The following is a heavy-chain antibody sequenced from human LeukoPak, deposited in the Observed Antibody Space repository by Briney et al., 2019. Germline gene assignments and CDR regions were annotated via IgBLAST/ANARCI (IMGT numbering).Heavy chain of an antibody. CDR3: VSSSILLGASLG. V-gene: IGHV4-38-2*02. D-gene: IGHD3-16*01. CDR1: GYSISSGYY. J-gene: IGHJ4*02. CDR2: IYHSGRT. Sequence: PSETLSLTCTVSGYSISSGYYWGWIRQPPGKGLEWIGSIYHSGRTFYNPSLRSRVTISVDTSKNQFSLKLSSVTAADTAVYYCVSSSILLGASLGWGQGTLVTVSS.